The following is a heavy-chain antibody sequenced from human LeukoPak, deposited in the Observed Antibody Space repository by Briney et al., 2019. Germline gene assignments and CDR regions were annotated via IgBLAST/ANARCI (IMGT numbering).Heavy chain of an antibody. CDR2: IYSGGST. Sequence: RAGGSLRLSCVASGFTVSSNYMSWVRQAPGKGLEWVSVIYSGGSTYYADSVKGRFTISRDNSKNTLYLQMNSLRAEDTAVFYCARGRNPWGSYRDFDYWGQGTLVTVSS. D-gene: IGHD3-16*01. CDR3: ARGRNPWGSYRDFDY. J-gene: IGHJ4*02. CDR1: GFTVSSNY. V-gene: IGHV3-66*01.